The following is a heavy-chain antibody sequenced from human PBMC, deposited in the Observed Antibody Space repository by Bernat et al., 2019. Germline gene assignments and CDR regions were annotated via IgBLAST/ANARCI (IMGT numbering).Heavy chain of an antibody. V-gene: IGHV3-64D*06. D-gene: IGHD3-10*01. Sequence: EVQLVESGGGLVQPGGSLRLSCSASGFTFSSYAMHWVRQAPGKGLEHVSAISSNGGSTYYADSVKGRFTISRDNSKNTLYLQMSSLRAEDTAVYYCVKFSGANYYGSGSKGPDFDYWGQGTLVTVSS. CDR3: VKFSGANYYGSGSKGPDFDY. CDR2: ISSNGGST. CDR1: GFTFSSYA. J-gene: IGHJ4*02.